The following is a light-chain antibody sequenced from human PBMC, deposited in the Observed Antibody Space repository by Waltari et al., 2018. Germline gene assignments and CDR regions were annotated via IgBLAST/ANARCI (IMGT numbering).Light chain of an antibody. V-gene: IGKV1-9*01. J-gene: IGKJ5*01. CDR1: QGISSY. CDR2: AAS. CDR3: QQGNDYPFT. Sequence: IQLTQSPSSLSASVGDRVTITCRASQGISSYLAGYQQKPGRAPKLLIYAASTLQSGVPSRFSGSGSGTDFTLTINSLQPEDFATYYCQQGNDYPFTFGQGTRLEI.